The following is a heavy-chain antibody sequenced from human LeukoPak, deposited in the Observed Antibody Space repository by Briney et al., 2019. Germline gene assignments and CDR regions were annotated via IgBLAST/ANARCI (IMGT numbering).Heavy chain of an antibody. CDR1: GFPFSSYG. J-gene: IGHJ4*02. D-gene: IGHD1-26*01. CDR3: ASGGPTRRTLDY. Sequence: PGGSLRLSCAASGFPFSSYGMYWVRQTPDKGLQWVAYFRKDATYSNYADSVRGRFTISRDNSKNTLDLQMSSLRVEDTAVYYCASGGPTRRTLDYWGQGTLVTVSS. V-gene: IGHV3-30*02. CDR2: FRKDATYS.